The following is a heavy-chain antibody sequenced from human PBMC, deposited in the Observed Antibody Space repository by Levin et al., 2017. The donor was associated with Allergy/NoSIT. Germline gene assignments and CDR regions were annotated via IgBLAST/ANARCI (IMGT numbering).Heavy chain of an antibody. D-gene: IGHD3-16*02. CDR2: IRNKAHGGTT. V-gene: IGHV3-49*04. CDR1: GFTFGDYA. Sequence: GGSLRLSCTGSGFTFGDYAMSWVRQAPGKGLEWVGFIRNKAHGGTTEYAASVKGRPTISRDDSKSIAYLQMNSLKTQDTAVYFCARGGPPNYDYNWGSYRDGYFDYWGQGTLVTVSS. CDR3: ARGGPPNYDYNWGSYRDGYFDY. J-gene: IGHJ4*02.